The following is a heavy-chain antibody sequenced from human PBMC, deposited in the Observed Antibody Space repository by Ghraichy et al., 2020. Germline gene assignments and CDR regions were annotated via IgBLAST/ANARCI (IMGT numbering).Heavy chain of an antibody. Sequence: GGSLRLSCAASGFTFSSYAMSWVRQAPGKGLEWVSAISGSGGSTYYADSVKGRFTISRDNSKNTLYLQMNSLRAEDTAVYYCAGRYDSSGYYYVMGYWGQGTLVTVSS. J-gene: IGHJ4*02. CDR1: GFTFSSYA. V-gene: IGHV3-23*01. D-gene: IGHD3-22*01. CDR2: ISGSGGST. CDR3: AGRYDSSGYYYVMGY.